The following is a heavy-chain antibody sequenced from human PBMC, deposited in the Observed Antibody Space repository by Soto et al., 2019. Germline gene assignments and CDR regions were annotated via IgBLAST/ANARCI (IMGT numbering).Heavy chain of an antibody. CDR1: GYTFTSYG. Sequence: QVQLVQSGAEVKKPGASVKVSCKASGYTFTSYGISWVRQAPGQGLEWMGWISAYNGNTNYAQKLQGRVTMTTDTSTSTAYMELRSLRSDDTAVYYCARVCLRKQWPAYYYYYGMDVWGQGTTVTVSS. CDR2: ISAYNGNT. D-gene: IGHD6-19*01. CDR3: ARVCLRKQWPAYYYYYGMDV. V-gene: IGHV1-18*04. J-gene: IGHJ6*02.